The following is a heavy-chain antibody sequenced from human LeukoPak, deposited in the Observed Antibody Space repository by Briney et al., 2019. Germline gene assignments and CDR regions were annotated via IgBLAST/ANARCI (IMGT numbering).Heavy chain of an antibody. CDR2: INPNSGGT. V-gene: IGHV1-2*02. D-gene: IGHD6-19*01. Sequence: ASVKVSCKASGYTFTGYCMHWVRQAPGQGLEWMGWINPNSGGTNYAQKFQGRVTMTRDTSISTAYMELSRLRSDDTAVYYCARDSYRMGRAVAGTAQSYWGQGTLVTVSS. CDR3: ARDSYRMGRAVAGTAQSY. J-gene: IGHJ4*02. CDR1: GYTFTGYC.